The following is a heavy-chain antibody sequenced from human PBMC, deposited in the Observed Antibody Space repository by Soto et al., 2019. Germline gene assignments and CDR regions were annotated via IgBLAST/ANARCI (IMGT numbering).Heavy chain of an antibody. CDR1: GYSFTSYW. J-gene: IGHJ6*02. CDR2: IDPSDSYT. D-gene: IGHD1-1*01. V-gene: IGHV5-10-1*01. Sequence: PGESLKISCKGSGYSFTSYWISWVRQTPGKGLEWMGRIDPSDSYTNYSPSFQGHVTISADKSISTAYLQWSSLKASDTAMYYCARHYGTGTPPYYYYGMDVWGQGTTVTVSS. CDR3: ARHYGTGTPPYYYYGMDV.